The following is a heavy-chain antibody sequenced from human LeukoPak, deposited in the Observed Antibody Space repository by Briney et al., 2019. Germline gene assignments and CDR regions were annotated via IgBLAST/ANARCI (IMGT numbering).Heavy chain of an antibody. CDR1: GGSISSYP. J-gene: IGHJ4*02. CDR3: ARHLDCYGSGTYEF. Sequence: SETLSLTCTVSGGSISSYPWSWIRQPPGKGLEWIGYIYYTGSTNYNPSLTSRVTISVDTSKNQFSLKLSSETAADTAVYYCARHLDCYGSGTYEFWGQGTLVTVSS. D-gene: IGHD3-10*01. V-gene: IGHV4-59*08. CDR2: IYYTGST.